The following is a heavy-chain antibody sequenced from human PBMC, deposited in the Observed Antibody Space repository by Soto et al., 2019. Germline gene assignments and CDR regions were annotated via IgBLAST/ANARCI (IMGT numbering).Heavy chain of an antibody. J-gene: IGHJ4*02. Sequence: EVQLVESGGGLVQPGGSLRLSCAASGFTVSSNYMSWVRQAPGKGLEWVSVIYSGGSAYYADSVKGRFTISRENSKNTLYLQVNSLSAEDTAVYYCARHGYSYGGGYFEYWGQGTLVTGSS. CDR3: ARHGYSYGGGYFEY. V-gene: IGHV3-66*04. CDR2: IYSGGSA. CDR1: GFTVSSNY. D-gene: IGHD5-18*01.